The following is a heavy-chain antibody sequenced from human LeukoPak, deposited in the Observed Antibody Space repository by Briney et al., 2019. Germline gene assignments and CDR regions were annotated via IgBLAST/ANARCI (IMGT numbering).Heavy chain of an antibody. CDR2: ISSSSSTI. V-gene: IGHV3-48*02. J-gene: IGHJ5*02. CDR1: GFTFSSYS. CDR3: ARGGSSWYRGENWFDP. D-gene: IGHD6-13*01. Sequence: GGPLRLSCAASGFTFSSYSMNWVRQAPGKGLEWVSYISSSSSTIYYADSVKGRFTISRDNAENSLYLQMNSLRDEDTAVYYCARGGSSWYRGENWFDPWGQGTLVTVSS.